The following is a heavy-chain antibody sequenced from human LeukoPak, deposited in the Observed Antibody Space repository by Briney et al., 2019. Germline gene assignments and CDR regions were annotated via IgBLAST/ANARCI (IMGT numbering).Heavy chain of an antibody. D-gene: IGHD1/OR15-1a*01. CDR1: GGTFTSYA. V-gene: IGHV1-69*05. CDR3: ARDRYTWTNGLGDASPLHDY. J-gene: IGHJ4*02. Sequence: SVKVSCKASGGTFTSYAISWVRQAPGQGLEWMGGIIPILGTANYAQRFQGRVTITTDASTSTAYMELRSLRSEDTAVYYCARDRYTWTNGLGDASPLHDYWGEGTLVTVSS. CDR2: IIPILGTA.